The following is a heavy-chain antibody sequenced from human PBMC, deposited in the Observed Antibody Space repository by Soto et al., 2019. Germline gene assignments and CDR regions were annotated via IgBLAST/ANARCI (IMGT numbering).Heavy chain of an antibody. V-gene: IGHV1-2*02. CDR2: INPNNGGT. D-gene: IGHD3-3*01. CDR1: GYTFTDYY. CDR3: ARTMSGVVGYGMDV. J-gene: IGHJ6*02. Sequence: GGSVKVSCKASGYTFTDYYLHWVRQAPGQGLEWMGWINPNNGGTNYAQKFQVRVSMTRDTSFNTAYMELSSLRSDDTAVYYCARTMSGVVGYGMDVWGQGTTVTVSS.